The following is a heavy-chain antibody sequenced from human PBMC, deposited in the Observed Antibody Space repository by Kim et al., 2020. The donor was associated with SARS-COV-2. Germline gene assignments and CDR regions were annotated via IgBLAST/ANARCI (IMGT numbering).Heavy chain of an antibody. D-gene: IGHD6-13*01. CDR3: ARAFKSSWLNWFDP. CDR2: INWNGGST. V-gene: IGHV3-20*01. J-gene: IGHJ5*02. CDR1: GFTFDDYG. Sequence: GGSLRLSCAASGFTFDDYGMSWVRQAPGKGLEWFSGINWNGGSTGYADSVKGRFTISRDNAKNSLYLQMNSLRAEGTALYHCARAFKSSWLNWFDPWGQGTLVTVSS.